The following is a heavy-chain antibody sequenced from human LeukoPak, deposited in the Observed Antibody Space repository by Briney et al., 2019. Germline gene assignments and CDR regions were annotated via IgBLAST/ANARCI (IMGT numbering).Heavy chain of an antibody. CDR2: IYYSGST. D-gene: IGHD4-11*01. Sequence: SETLSLTCTVSGGSISSYYWSWIRQPPRKGLEWIGYIYYSGSTNYNPSLKSRVTISLDTSKNQFSLKLSSVTAADSAVYYCARDLSLTTVAKWFDPWGQGTLVTVSS. V-gene: IGHV4-59*01. CDR1: GGSISSYY. J-gene: IGHJ5*02. CDR3: ARDLSLTTVAKWFDP.